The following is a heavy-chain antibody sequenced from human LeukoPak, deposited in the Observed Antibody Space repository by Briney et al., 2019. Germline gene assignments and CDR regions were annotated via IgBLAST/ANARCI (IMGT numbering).Heavy chain of an antibody. CDR1: GGSISGYY. CDR3: ARVATNSAWNFGY. J-gene: IGHJ4*02. Sequence: SETLSLTCTVSGGSISGYYWSWIRQPPGKGLEWIGYIYYSGSTNYNPSLKSRVTISVDTSKNQFSLKLSSVTAADTAVYYCARVATNSAWNFGYWGQ. D-gene: IGHD6-19*01. V-gene: IGHV4-59*01. CDR2: IYYSGST.